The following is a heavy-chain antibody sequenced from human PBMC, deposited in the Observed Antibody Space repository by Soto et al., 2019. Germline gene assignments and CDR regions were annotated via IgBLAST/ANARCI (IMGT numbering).Heavy chain of an antibody. D-gene: IGHD2-15*01. J-gene: IGHJ6*02. CDR3: AKLGRYCRGGSCYSDGMDV. CDR2: ISGSGGST. Sequence: GGSLRLSCAASGFTFSSYAMSWVRQAPGKGLEWVSAISGSGGSTYYADSVKGRFTISRDNSKNTLYLQMNSLRAEDTAVYYCAKLGRYCRGGSCYSDGMDVWGQGTKVTVS. CDR1: GFTFSSYA. V-gene: IGHV3-23*01.